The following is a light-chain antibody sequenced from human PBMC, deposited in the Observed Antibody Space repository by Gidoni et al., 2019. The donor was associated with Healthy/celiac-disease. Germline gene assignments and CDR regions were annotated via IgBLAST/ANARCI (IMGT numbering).Light chain of an antibody. CDR3: LSADSSGTYV. V-gene: IGLV3-16*01. J-gene: IGLJ1*01. Sequence: SYELTHPPSVSVSLGQMARITCSGEALPKKYAYWYQQKPGQFPVLVIYKDSERPSGIPERFSGSSSGTIVTLTISGVQAEDEADYYCLSADSSGTYVFGTGTKVTVL. CDR1: ALPKKY. CDR2: KDS.